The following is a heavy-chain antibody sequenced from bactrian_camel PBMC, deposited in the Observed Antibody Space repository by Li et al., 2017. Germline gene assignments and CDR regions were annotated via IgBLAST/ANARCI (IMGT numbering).Heavy chain of an antibody. CDR3: AASAGGSFWSCRPATKDFGS. Sequence: HVQLVESGGSSVQTGGSLKLSCVASAYIAGSVCMGWFRQAPGDECELVSTISDDGSEYYSESVKGRFTISQDNDRSAVYLQMNSLKPDDTAMYYCAASAGGSFWSCRPATKDFGSWGQGTQVTVS. V-gene: IGHV3S53*01. CDR1: AYIAGSVC. D-gene: IGHD8*01. CDR2: ISDDGSE. J-gene: IGHJ6*01.